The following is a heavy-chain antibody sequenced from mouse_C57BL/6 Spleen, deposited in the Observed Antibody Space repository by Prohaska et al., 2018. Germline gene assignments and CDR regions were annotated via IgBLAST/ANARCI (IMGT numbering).Heavy chain of an antibody. D-gene: IGHD3-1*01. CDR2: PSDSYT. J-gene: IGHJ3*01. Sequence: PSDSYTNYSQKFKGKATLTVDKSSSTAYMQLSSLTSEDSAVYYCARRAISGWFAYWGQGTLVTVSA. V-gene: IGHV1-69*02. CDR3: ARRAISGWFAY.